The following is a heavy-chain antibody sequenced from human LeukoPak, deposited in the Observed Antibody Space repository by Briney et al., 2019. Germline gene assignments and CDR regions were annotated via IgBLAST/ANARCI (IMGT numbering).Heavy chain of an antibody. CDR3: AKDADIVVSSYFDY. CDR2: IRYDGSNK. V-gene: IGHV3-30*02. CDR1: GFTFNNYG. J-gene: IGHJ4*02. D-gene: IGHD2-2*01. Sequence: GESLRLSCAASGFTFNNYGMHWVRQAPGKGLEWVAFIRYDGSNKYYADSVKGRFTISRDNSKNTLYVQMNSLRAEDTAVYYCAKDADIVVSSYFDYWGQGTLVTVSS.